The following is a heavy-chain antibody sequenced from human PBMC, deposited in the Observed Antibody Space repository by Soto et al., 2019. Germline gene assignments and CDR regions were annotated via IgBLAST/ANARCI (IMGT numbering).Heavy chain of an antibody. CDR1: GGSISSYY. Sequence: PSETLSLTCTVSGGSISSYYWSWIRQPPGKGLEWIGYIYNTGSTNYNPSLKSRVTISIDTSKNQFSLKLSSVTAADTAVYYCARAIYLYYGSGSYLYYFDSWGQGTLVTVSS. V-gene: IGHV4-59*01. CDR3: ARAIYLYYGSGSYLYYFDS. CDR2: IYNTGST. D-gene: IGHD3-10*01. J-gene: IGHJ4*02.